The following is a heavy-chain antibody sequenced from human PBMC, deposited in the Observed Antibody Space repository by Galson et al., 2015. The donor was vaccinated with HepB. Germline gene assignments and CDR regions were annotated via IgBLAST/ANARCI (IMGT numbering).Heavy chain of an antibody. D-gene: IGHD2-8*01. CDR1: GFTFSSYS. CDR3: ARDAGYCTNGVCYAILNYYYYGMDV. V-gene: IGHV3-21*01. CDR2: ISSSSSYI. J-gene: IGHJ6*02. Sequence: SLRLSCAASGFTFSSYSVNWVRQAPGKGLEWVSSISSSSSYIYYADSVKGRFTISRDNAKNSLYLQMNSLRAEDTAVYYCARDAGYCTNGVCYAILNYYYYGMDVWGQGTTVTVSS.